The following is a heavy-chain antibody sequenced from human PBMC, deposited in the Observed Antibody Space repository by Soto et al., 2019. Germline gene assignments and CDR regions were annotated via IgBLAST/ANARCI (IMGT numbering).Heavy chain of an antibody. D-gene: IGHD5-12*01. V-gene: IGHV3-23*01. J-gene: IGHJ4*02. Sequence: EVQLLESGGCLVQPGGSLRLSCAASGFSFSRYAMMWVRQAPGKGQEWVAGMTGSGGDIRYADSVKGRFTISKDNSKNTLYLQMNSLRAEDTAIYYCAKDAVYNDGLWLVANWGQGTLVTVSS. CDR2: MTGSGGDI. CDR1: GFSFSRYA. CDR3: AKDAVYNDGLWLVAN.